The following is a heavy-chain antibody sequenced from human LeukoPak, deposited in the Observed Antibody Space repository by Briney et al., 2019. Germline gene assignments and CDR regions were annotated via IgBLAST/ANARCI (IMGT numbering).Heavy chain of an antibody. Sequence: GGSLRLSRAASGFPFSSYAMSWVRQAPGEGLEWVSAISGSGGSTYYADSVKGRFTISRDNSKNTLYLQMDSLRAEDTAVYYCAKDYQRVVVIAFFDYWGQGTLVTVSS. CDR1: GFPFSSYA. J-gene: IGHJ4*02. V-gene: IGHV3-23*01. CDR3: AKDYQRVVVIAFFDY. D-gene: IGHD3-22*01. CDR2: ISGSGGST.